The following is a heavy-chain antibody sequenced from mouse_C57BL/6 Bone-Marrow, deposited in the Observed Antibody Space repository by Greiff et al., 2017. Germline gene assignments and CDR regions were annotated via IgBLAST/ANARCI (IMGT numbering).Heavy chain of an antibody. CDR2: IDPSDSYT. CDR1: GYTFTSYW. CDR3: ARTTVVATDYFGY. J-gene: IGHJ2*01. V-gene: IGHV1-69*01. D-gene: IGHD1-1*01. Sequence: QVQLQQPGAELVMPGASVKLSCKASGYTFTSYWMHWVKQRPGQGLEWIGEIDPSDSYTNYNQKFKGKSTLTVDKSSSTANMQLSSLTSEDSAVFYCARTTVVATDYFGYWGQGTTLTVSS.